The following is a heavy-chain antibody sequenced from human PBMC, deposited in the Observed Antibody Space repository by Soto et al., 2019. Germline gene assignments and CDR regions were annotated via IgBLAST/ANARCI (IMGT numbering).Heavy chain of an antibody. D-gene: IGHD6-13*01. V-gene: IGHV1-69*13. Sequence: SVKVSCKASGGTFSSYAISWVRQAPGQGLEWMGGIIPIFGTANYAQKFQGRVTITADESTSTAYMELSSLRSEDTAVYYCAREKAAAAGTFPRNYYYYYGMDVSGQGTTVTVSS. CDR3: AREKAAAAGTFPRNYYYYYGMDV. CDR2: IIPIFGTA. CDR1: GGTFSSYA. J-gene: IGHJ6*02.